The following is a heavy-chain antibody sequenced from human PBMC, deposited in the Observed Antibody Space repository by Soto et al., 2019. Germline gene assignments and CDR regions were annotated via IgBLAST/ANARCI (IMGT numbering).Heavy chain of an antibody. CDR2: IDPSDSYT. J-gene: IGHJ6*02. CDR3: ARWAYRGIAVADYYYYGMDV. D-gene: IGHD6-19*01. CDR1: GYSFTSYW. V-gene: IGHV5-10-1*01. Sequence: EVQLVQSGAEVKKPGESLRISCKGSGYSFTSYWISWVRQMPGKGLEWMGTIDPSDSYTNYSPSFQGHVTISADKSISTAYLQWSSRKASDTAMYYCARWAYRGIAVADYYYYGMDVWGQGTTVTVSS.